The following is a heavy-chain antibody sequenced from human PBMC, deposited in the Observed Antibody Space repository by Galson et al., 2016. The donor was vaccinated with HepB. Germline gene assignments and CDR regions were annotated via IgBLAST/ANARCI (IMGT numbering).Heavy chain of an antibody. CDR1: GYIFTDSF. D-gene: IGHD1/OR15-1a*01. J-gene: IGHJ4*01. V-gene: IGHV1-2*02. Sequence: QSGAEVKKPGESLRISCKASGYIFTDSFIHWLRQAPGQGLEWMGFFNPKTGGINYARKFQGRVTLTGDMSTTTFFLELFGLTSDDTAVYYCARGADGFLSNNYFALWGQGTLVAVST. CDR2: FNPKTGGI. CDR3: ARGADGFLSNNYFAL.